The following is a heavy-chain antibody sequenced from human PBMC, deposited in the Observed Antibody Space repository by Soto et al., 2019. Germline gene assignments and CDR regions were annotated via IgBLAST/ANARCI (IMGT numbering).Heavy chain of an antibody. D-gene: IGHD3-22*01. V-gene: IGHV3-23*01. CDR3: AKGSSGHYDPFAY. CDR2: ISGSGSGT. J-gene: IGHJ4*02. Sequence: GGYLRLSCAASGFTVSSYSIYWVRQAPGKGLEWVSGISGSGSGTYYADSVKGRCTISRDNSKNTLYLLMSSLIAEDTAVYYCAKGSSGHYDPFAYWGQRSLVTVSS. CDR1: GFTVSSYS.